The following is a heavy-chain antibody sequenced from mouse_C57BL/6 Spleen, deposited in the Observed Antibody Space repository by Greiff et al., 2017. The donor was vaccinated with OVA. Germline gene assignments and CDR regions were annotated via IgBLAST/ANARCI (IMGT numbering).Heavy chain of an antibody. D-gene: IGHD1-1*01. CDR3: ARSRDLTTVVASSFDY. Sequence: VQLQQSGAELMKPGASVKLSCKATGYTFTGYWIEWVKQRPGHGLEWIGEILPGSGSTNYNEKFKGKATFTADTSSNTAYMQLSSLTTEDSAIYYCARSRDLTTVVASSFDYWGQGTTLTVSS. V-gene: IGHV1-9*01. CDR1: GYTFTGYW. J-gene: IGHJ2*01. CDR2: ILPGSGST.